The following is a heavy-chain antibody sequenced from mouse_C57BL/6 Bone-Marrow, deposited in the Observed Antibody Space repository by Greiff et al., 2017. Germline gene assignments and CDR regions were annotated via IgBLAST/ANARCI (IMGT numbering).Heavy chain of an antibody. V-gene: IGHV1-62-2*01. D-gene: IGHD1-1*01. CDR1: GYTFTEYT. CDR2: FYPGSGSI. Sequence: VQGVESGAELVKPGASVKLSCKASGYTFTEYTIHWVKQRSGQGLEWIGWFYPGSGSIKYNEKFKDKATLTADKSSSTVYMELSRLTSEDSAVYFCARHEDHYGSSHWYFDVWGTGTTVTVSS. J-gene: IGHJ1*03. CDR3: ARHEDHYGSSHWYFDV.